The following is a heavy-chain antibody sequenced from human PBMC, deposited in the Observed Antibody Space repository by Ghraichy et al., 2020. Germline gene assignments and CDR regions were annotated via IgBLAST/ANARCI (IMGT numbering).Heavy chain of an antibody. CDR3: TRGDDSRSTPLDY. CDR2: IRSDGYGGTT. V-gene: IGHV3-49*04. J-gene: IGHJ4*02. CDR1: GFTFGDYA. D-gene: IGHD3-22*01. Sequence: GGSLRLSCTASGFTFGDYALNWVRQAPGKGLVWVGFIRSDGYGGTTKYAASVKGRFTISRADSKSIAYLQMNSLKTEDAAVYSCTRGDDSRSTPLDYSGQGTLGTVSS.